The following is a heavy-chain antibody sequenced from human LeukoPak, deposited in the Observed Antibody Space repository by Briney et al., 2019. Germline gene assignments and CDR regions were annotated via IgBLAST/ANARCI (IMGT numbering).Heavy chain of an antibody. CDR2: ISGSGGNT. CDR3: ATPPTVTRSY. CDR1: EFTFSSYA. Sequence: PGGSLRLSCAASEFTFSSYAMSWVRQAPGKGLEWVSSISGSGGNTYYADSVKGRFTISRGNSKNTLYLQMNSLRAEDTAVYYCATPPTVTRSYWGQGTLVTVSS. D-gene: IGHD4-17*01. J-gene: IGHJ4*02. V-gene: IGHV3-23*01.